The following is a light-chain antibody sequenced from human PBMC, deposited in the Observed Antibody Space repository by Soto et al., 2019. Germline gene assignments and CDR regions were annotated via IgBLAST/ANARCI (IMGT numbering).Light chain of an antibody. CDR2: GAS. CDR3: QQYNNWPPWT. CDR1: PSVSSN. Sequence: EIVMTQSPATLSVSPGERATLSCRASPSVSSNLAWYQQKPGQAPRLLIYGASTRATGIPARFSGSGSGTEFTLTISSLQSEDFAVYYCQQYNNWPPWTFGQGTKVXIK. V-gene: IGKV3-15*01. J-gene: IGKJ1*01.